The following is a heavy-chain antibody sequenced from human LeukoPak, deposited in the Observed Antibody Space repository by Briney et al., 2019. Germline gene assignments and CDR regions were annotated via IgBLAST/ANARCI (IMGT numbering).Heavy chain of an antibody. CDR2: IYYSGST. D-gene: IGHD6-19*01. V-gene: IGHV4-39*01. CDR1: GGSLSSSSYY. CDR3: ASNFSGPSQHLAVAGTVFDY. J-gene: IGHJ4*02. Sequence: PSETLSLTCTVSGGSLSSSSYYWGWIRQPPGTGLEWIGSIYYSGSTYYNPSLKSRVTISVDTSKNQFSLKLSSVTAADTAVYYCASNFSGPSQHLAVAGTVFDYWGQGTLVTVSS.